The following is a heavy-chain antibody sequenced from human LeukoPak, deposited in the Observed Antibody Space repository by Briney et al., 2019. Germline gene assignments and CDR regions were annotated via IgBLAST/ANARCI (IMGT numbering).Heavy chain of an antibody. J-gene: IGHJ4*02. CDR2: IYYSGST. D-gene: IGHD6-19*01. Sequence: PSETLSLTCTVSGGSISSYYWSWIRQPPGKGLEWIGYIYYSGSTNYNPSLKSRVTISVDTSKNQFSLKLSSVTAADTAVYYCARLGGYRSGSIDYWGQGTLVTVSS. V-gene: IGHV4-59*08. CDR1: GGSISSYY. CDR3: ARLGGYRSGSIDY.